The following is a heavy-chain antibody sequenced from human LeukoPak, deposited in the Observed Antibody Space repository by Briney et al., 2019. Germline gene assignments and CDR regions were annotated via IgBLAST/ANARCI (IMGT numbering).Heavy chain of an antibody. V-gene: IGHV3-66*02. CDR3: AKRSRGYYDY. Sequence: GGSLRLSCAASGFTVSSDNMSWVRQTPGKGLEWVSVVYSGDDGTNYAESVRGRFTISRDDSKNTVYLQMNSLSVEDTGVYYCAKRSRGYYDYWGQGTLVTVSS. D-gene: IGHD2-2*01. J-gene: IGHJ4*02. CDR2: VYSGDDGT. CDR1: GFTVSSDN.